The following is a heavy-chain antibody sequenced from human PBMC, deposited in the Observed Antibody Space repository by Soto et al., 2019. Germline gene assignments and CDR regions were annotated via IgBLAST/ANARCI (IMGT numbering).Heavy chain of an antibody. Sequence: QVQLVESGGGVVQPGRSLRLSCAASGFTFSSYAMHWVRQAPGKGLEWVAVISYDGSNKYYADSVKGRFTLSRDNSKNTLYLQMNSLRAEDTAVYYCATMYSSGWYMGGQGTLVTVSS. CDR3: ATMYSSGWYM. CDR2: ISYDGSNK. V-gene: IGHV3-30-3*01. D-gene: IGHD6-19*01. CDR1: GFTFSSYA. J-gene: IGHJ4*02.